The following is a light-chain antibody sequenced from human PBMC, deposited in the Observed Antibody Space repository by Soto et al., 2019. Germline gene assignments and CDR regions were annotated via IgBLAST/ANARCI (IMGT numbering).Light chain of an antibody. J-gene: IGLJ3*02. V-gene: IGLV3-21*04. CDR2: YDS. CDR3: QVWDSSSDHLWV. Sequence: SYELTQPPSVSVAPGKTARITCGGNNSGSKSVHWYQRKPGQAPVLVIYYDSDRPSGIPERFSGSNSGNTATLTISRVEAGDEADYYCQVWDSSSDHLWVFGGGTKLTVL. CDR1: NSGSKS.